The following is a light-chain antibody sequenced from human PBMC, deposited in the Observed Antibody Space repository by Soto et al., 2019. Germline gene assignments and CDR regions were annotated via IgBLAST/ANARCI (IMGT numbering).Light chain of an antibody. CDR3: QQYNNWPPLIT. CDR1: QSLGSN. CDR2: GAS. Sequence: IALTKYPDTLSLSPGERATLSCRASQSLGSNLAWYQQKPGQAPRLLIYGASTRATGIPARFSGSGSGTEFTLTISSLQSEDFAVYYCQQYNNWPPLITFGQGTLLEVK. J-gene: IGKJ5*01. V-gene: IGKV3D-15*01.